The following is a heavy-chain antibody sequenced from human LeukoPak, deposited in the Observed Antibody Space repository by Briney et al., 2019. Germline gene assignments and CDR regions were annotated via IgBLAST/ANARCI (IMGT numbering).Heavy chain of an antibody. CDR1: GGSFSGYY. J-gene: IGHJ4*02. V-gene: IGHV4-34*01. CDR3: ATWGFGAPNY. D-gene: IGHD3-10*01. CDR2: INHSGST. Sequence: PSETLSLTCAVYGGSFSGYYRSWIRQPPGKGLEWIGEINHSGSTNYNPSLKSRVTISVDTSKNQFSLKLSSVTAADTAVYYCATWGFGAPNYWGQGTLVTVSS.